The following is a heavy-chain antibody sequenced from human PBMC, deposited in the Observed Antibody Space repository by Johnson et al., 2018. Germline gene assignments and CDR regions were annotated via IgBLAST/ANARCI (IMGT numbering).Heavy chain of an antibody. D-gene: IGHD3-10*02. CDR2: ISWNMGII. CDR3: AKGRYYYVGMDV. J-gene: IGHJ6*02. V-gene: IGHV3-9*01. Sequence: EVQLVESGGGLVQPGRSLRLSCAASGFTFDDYAMHWVRQAPGKGLEWVSGISWNMGIIGYADSVKGRFTISRDNAKNSLYLQMNSLRAEDTALYYCAKGRYYYVGMDVWGQGTTVTVSS. CDR1: GFTFDDYA.